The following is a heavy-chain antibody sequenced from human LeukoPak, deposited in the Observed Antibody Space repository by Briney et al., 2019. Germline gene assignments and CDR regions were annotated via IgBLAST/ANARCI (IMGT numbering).Heavy chain of an antibody. D-gene: IGHD6-13*01. CDR2: INPNSGGT. CDR1: GYTFTGYY. CDR3: ARYPINLPGIAAAGNAFDI. Sequence: ASAKVSCKASGYTFTGYYMHWVRQAPGQGLEWMGWINPNSGGTNYAQKFQGRVTMTRDTSISTAYMELSRLRSDDTAVYYCARYPINLPGIAAAGNAFDIWGQGTMVTVSS. J-gene: IGHJ3*02. V-gene: IGHV1-2*02.